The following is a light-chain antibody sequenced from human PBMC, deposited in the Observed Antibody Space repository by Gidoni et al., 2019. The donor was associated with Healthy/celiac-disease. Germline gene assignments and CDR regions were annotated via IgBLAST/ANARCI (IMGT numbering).Light chain of an antibody. CDR2: DAF. CDR3: QQRRDCPSI. Sequence: EIVLTQSPDTLSFSPGERATFSCRASQSVSSSLAWYQQKPGQAPRPLIYDAFNRATGIPPRCSGSGCGTDFTLTISSLEPGDFAVYYCQQRRDCPSIFGEGTRLRLN. J-gene: IGKJ5*01. CDR1: QSVSSS. V-gene: IGKV3-11*01.